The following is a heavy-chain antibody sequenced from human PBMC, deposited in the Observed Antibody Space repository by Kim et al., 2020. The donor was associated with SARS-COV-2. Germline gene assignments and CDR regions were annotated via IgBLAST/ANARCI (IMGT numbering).Heavy chain of an antibody. CDR2: IYYSGST. CDR1: GGSISSGGYY. D-gene: IGHD3-10*01. Sequence: SETLSLTCTVSGGSISSGGYYWSWIRQHPGKGLEWIGYIYYSGSTYYNPSLKSRVTISVDTSKNQFSLKLSSVTAADTAVYYCAREMVRGVTRAFDTWGQGTMVTVSS. J-gene: IGHJ3*02. CDR3: AREMVRGVTRAFDT. V-gene: IGHV4-31*03.